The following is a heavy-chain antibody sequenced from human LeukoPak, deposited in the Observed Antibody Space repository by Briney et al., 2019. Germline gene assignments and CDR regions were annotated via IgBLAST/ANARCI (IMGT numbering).Heavy chain of an antibody. D-gene: IGHD2-15*01. J-gene: IGHJ6*03. CDR3: ARRRRETHRIQNYYYYYYYMDV. CDR2: IWYDGSNK. V-gene: IGHV3-33*01. Sequence: GGSLRLSCAASGFTFSSYGMHWVRQAPGKGLEWVAVIWYDGSNKYYADSVKGRFTISRDNSKNTLYLQMNSLRAEDTAVYYCARRRRETHRIQNYYYYYYYMDVWGKGTTVTVSS. CDR1: GFTFSSYG.